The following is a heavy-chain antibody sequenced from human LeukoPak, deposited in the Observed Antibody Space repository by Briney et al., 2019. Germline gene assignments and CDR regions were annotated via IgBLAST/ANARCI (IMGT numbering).Heavy chain of an antibody. V-gene: IGHV3-48*01. CDR2: ITGDSGTI. Sequence: GGSLRLSCAASGFAFRSYAMNWVRQAPGKGLEWVSFITGDSGTIYYVDSMKGRFTISRDNAKNSLYLQIDNLRAEDTAVYYCARDRMGGSFDYWGQGTPVTVSS. J-gene: IGHJ4*02. D-gene: IGHD2-15*01. CDR3: ARDRMGGSFDY. CDR1: GFAFRSYA.